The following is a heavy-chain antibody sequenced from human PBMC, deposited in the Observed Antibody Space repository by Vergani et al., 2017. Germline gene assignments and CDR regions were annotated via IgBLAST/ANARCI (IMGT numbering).Heavy chain of an antibody. CDR2: LSTTGGA. CDR3: AGVTHSWKRADR. D-gene: IGHD1-1*01. CDR1: GVSVTDYN. Sequence: QVQLQESGPGLVKSSETLSLTCHVFGVSVTDYNCNWIRQAPGKGLEWIGSLSTTGGATHASHNPSLKSRVSISVDTPKSQFSLRLTSVTAAESAIYSFAGVTHSWKRADRWGQGLLVSVSS. J-gene: IGHJ5*02. V-gene: IGHV4-4*09.